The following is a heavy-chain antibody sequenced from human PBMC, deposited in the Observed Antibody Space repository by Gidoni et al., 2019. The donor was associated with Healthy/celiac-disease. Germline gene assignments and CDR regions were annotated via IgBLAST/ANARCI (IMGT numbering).Heavy chain of an antibody. CDR3: AKLLTGYSSSWYWDYYYYYGMDV. CDR2: SYDGSNK. J-gene: IGHJ6*02. Sequence: SYDGSNKYYADSVKGRFTISRDNSKNTLYLQMNSLRAEDTAVYYCAKLLTGYSSSWYWDYYYYYGMDVWGQGTTVTVSS. V-gene: IGHV3-30*18. D-gene: IGHD6-13*01.